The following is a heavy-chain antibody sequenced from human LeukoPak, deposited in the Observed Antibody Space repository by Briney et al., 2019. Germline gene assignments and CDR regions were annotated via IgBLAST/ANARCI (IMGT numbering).Heavy chain of an antibody. CDR1: GGSVSSSGYY. CDR3: ARETYDFWSGYLYYFDY. CDR2: VYYSGST. J-gene: IGHJ4*02. D-gene: IGHD3-3*01. V-gene: IGHV4-39*07. Sequence: SETLSLTCNVSGGSVSSSGYYWGWIRQTPGKGLEWLGSVYYSGSTYLKPSLKSRVTISVDPSKNQFSLKLSSVTAADTAVYYCARETYDFWSGYLYYFDYWGQGTLVTVSS.